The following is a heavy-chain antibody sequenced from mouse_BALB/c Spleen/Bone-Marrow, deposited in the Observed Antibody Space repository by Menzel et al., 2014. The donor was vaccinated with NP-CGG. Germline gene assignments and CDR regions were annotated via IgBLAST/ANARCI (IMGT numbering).Heavy chain of an antibody. V-gene: IGHV1-67*01. CDR3: ASTAGTQYDYFAY. CDR1: GYTFTGYA. Sequence: QVQLQQSGPELVRPGVSVKISCKGFGYTFTGYAIHWVKQSHAKPLEWIGVISSYSGNTNYNQKFKGRATMTVDKSSSTAYMELARLTSEDSAIYYCASTAGTQYDYFAYWGQGTTLTVSS. J-gene: IGHJ2*01. CDR2: ISSYSGNT. D-gene: IGHD1-2*01.